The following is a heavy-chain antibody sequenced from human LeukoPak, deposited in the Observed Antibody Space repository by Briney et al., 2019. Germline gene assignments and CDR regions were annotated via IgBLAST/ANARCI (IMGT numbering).Heavy chain of an antibody. Sequence: ASVKVSCKASGYTFTTYAMHWVRQAPGQRLEWMGWINAANGNRKYSQKFQGRVTVTRDTSASTAYMELSSLRSEDTAVYYCARTNLRYFDWLVGNFDYWGQGTLVTVSS. V-gene: IGHV1-3*01. J-gene: IGHJ4*02. CDR2: INAANGNR. D-gene: IGHD3-9*01. CDR1: GYTFTTYA. CDR3: ARTNLRYFDWLVGNFDY.